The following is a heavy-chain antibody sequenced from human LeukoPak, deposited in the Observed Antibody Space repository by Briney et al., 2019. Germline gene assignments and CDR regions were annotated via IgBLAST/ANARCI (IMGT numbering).Heavy chain of an antibody. V-gene: IGHV4-59*01. CDR2: IYYSGRT. J-gene: IGHJ4*02. D-gene: IGHD5-12*01. Sequence: SETLSLTCSVSGGSMSSYYWGWLRQPPGKGLEYIGYIYYSGRTSYNPSLKSRVTISVDTSKNQFSLRLSSVTAADTAVYYCARADIVSLEFDYWGQGTLVTVSS. CDR1: GGSMSSYY. CDR3: ARADIVSLEFDY.